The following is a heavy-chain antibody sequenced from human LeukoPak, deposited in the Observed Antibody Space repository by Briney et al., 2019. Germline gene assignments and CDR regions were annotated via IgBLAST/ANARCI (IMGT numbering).Heavy chain of an antibody. V-gene: IGHV3-48*04. CDR3: ARVDIVVVPAAIPPFDY. CDR2: ISSSSSTI. CDR1: GFTFSSYS. J-gene: IGHJ4*02. D-gene: IGHD2-2*02. Sequence: PGGSLRLSCAASGFTFSSYSMNWVRQAPGKGLEWVSYISSSSSTIYYADSVKGRFTISRDNAKNSLYLQMNSLRAEDTAVYYCARVDIVVVPAAIPPFDYWGQGTLVTVSS.